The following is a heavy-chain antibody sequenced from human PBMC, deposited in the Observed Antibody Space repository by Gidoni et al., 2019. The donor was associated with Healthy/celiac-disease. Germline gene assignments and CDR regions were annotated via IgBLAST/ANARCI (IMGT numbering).Heavy chain of an antibody. V-gene: IGHV3-33*01. CDR3: ARDGSYYDFWSYHRATFDY. Sequence: AVIWYDGSNKYYADSVKGRFTISRDNAKNTLYLQMNRLRAEDAAVYSCARDGSYYDFWSYHRATFDYWGQGTLVTVSS. J-gene: IGHJ4*02. D-gene: IGHD3-3*01. CDR2: IWYDGSNK.